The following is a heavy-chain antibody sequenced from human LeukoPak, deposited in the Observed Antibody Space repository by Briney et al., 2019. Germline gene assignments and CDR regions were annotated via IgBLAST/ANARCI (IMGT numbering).Heavy chain of an antibody. Sequence: PSETLSLTCTVSGGSISSSSYYWGWIRQPPGKGLEWIGSIYYSGGTYYNPSLKSRVTISVDTSKNQFSLKLSSVTAADTAVYYCARDTDVVVVAATQGVDYWGQGTLVTVSS. CDR3: ARDTDVVVVAATQGVDY. J-gene: IGHJ4*02. CDR2: IYYSGGT. V-gene: IGHV4-39*07. CDR1: GGSISSSSYY. D-gene: IGHD2-15*01.